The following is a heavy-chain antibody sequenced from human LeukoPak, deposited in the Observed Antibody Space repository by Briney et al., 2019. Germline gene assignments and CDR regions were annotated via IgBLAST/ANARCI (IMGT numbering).Heavy chain of an antibody. CDR2: INPGGGNT. CDR3: ARIRDGYNDAYDI. Sequence: ASVKVSCKASGYTFTNYYMHWVRQAPGQGLEWMGLINPGGGNTNYAQNFQGRVTMTRDTSTSTVYMELSSLRPEDTAIYYCARIRDGYNDAYDIWGRGTVVTVPS. D-gene: IGHD5-24*01. J-gene: IGHJ3*02. V-gene: IGHV1-46*01. CDR1: GYTFTNYY.